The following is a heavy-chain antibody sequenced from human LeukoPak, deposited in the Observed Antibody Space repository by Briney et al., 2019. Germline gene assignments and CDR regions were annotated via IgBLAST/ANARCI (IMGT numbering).Heavy chain of an antibody. CDR1: GFTFSSYW. CDR3: ARPGFYDYVWGSYRLGAFDY. CDR2: IKQDGSEK. V-gene: IGHV3-7*01. D-gene: IGHD3-16*02. Sequence: GGSLRLSCATSGFTFSSYWMSWVRQAPGKGLEWVANIKQDGSEKYYVDSVKGRFTISRDNAKNSLYLQMNSLRAEDTAVYYCARPGFYDYVWGSYRLGAFDYWGQGTLVTVSS. J-gene: IGHJ4*02.